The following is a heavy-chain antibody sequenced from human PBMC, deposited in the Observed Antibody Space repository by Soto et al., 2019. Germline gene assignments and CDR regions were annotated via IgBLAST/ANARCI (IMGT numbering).Heavy chain of an antibody. D-gene: IGHD3-22*01. CDR2: ISSSSSYI. Sequence: PGGSLRLSCAASGFTFSSYSMHWVRQAPGKGLEWVSSISSSSSYIYYADSVKGRFTISRDNAKNSLYLQMNSLRAEDTAVYYCARSHDSSASYPFDPRGQGTLVSVSS. J-gene: IGHJ5*02. CDR3: ARSHDSSASYPFDP. V-gene: IGHV3-21*01. CDR1: GFTFSSYS.